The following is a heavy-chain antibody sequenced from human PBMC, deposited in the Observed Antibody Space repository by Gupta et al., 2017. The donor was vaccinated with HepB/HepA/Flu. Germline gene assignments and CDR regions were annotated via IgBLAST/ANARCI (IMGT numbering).Heavy chain of an antibody. J-gene: IGHJ6*02. D-gene: IGHD2-21*01. CDR2: ISWNSGSI. CDR3: AKGDGIVERSTLEEYYYYYYGMDV. CDR1: GFTFDDYA. Sequence: EVQLVESGGGLVQPGRSLRLSCAASGFTFDDYAMHWVRQAPGKGLEWVSGISWNSGSIGYADSVKGRFTISRDNAKNSLYLQMNSLRAEDTALYYCAKGDGIVERSTLEEYYYYYYGMDVWGQGTTVTVSS. V-gene: IGHV3-9*01.